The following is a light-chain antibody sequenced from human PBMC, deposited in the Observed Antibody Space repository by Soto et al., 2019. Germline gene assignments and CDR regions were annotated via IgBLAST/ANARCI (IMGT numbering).Light chain of an antibody. CDR2: GAS. CDR3: QQRSDLPPIT. V-gene: IGKV3D-20*02. Sequence: EIVLTLSPGTLSLSTEERATLSCRASQSLSNSELAWYQQKPGQAPRLLIYGASSRATGIPDRFSGSGSGTDFTLTISSLEPEDFAVYYCQQRSDLPPITFCQGRRLEI. CDR1: QSLSNSE. J-gene: IGKJ5*01.